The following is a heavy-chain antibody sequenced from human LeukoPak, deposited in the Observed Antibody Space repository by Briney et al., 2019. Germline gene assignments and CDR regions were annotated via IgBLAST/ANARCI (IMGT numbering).Heavy chain of an antibody. J-gene: IGHJ3*02. CDR3: AKDSQADAFDI. CDR1: GFTFNSYS. Sequence: GGSLRLSCAASGFTFNSYSMVWVRQAPGKGPEWVSVISGGGSSTYYADSVKGRFTISRDNSKNTLYLQMNSLRAEDTALYYCAKDSQADAFDIWGQGTMVTVSS. V-gene: IGHV3-23*01. CDR2: ISGGGSST.